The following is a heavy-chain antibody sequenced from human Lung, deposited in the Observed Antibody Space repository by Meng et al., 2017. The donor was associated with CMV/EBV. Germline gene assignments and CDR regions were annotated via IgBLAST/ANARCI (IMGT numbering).Heavy chain of an antibody. CDR1: SYD. Sequence: SYDMTWVRQAKGKGQEWVEKIRTDGGRKNYADPVKGRFNIAKESYKNKLYLQMNSLRAEDTADYYCAKDLISYDSGGYYYVGGIFDYWGQGTLVTVSS. CDR3: AKDLISYDSGGYYYVGGIFDY. V-gene: IGHV3-23*01. CDR2: IRTDGGRK. D-gene: IGHD3-22*01. J-gene: IGHJ4*02.